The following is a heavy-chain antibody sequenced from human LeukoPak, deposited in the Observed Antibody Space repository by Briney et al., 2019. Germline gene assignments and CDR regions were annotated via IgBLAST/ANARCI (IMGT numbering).Heavy chain of an antibody. CDR1: GFTFDDYG. CDR3: ARDRGRPDAFDI. J-gene: IGHJ3*02. Sequence: GGSLRLSCAASGFTFDDYGMSWVRQAPGKGLVWVSRINNDGSGTSYADSVKGRFTISKDNAKNTLYLQMNSLRAEDTAVYYCARDRGRPDAFDIWGQGTMVTVSS. V-gene: IGHV3-74*01. CDR2: INNDGSGT. D-gene: IGHD2-15*01.